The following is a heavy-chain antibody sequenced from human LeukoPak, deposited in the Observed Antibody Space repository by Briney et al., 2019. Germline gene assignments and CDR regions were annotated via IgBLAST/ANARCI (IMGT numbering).Heavy chain of an antibody. V-gene: IGHV4-38-2*01. D-gene: IGHD2-2*01. CDR1: GYSISSGYY. CDR2: IYHSGST. CDR3: ANKGKYCSSTSCPPDGAFDI. J-gene: IGHJ3*02. Sequence: PSETLSLTCAVSGYSISSGYYWGWILQPPGKGLEWIGSIYHSGSTYYNPSLKSRVTISVDTSKNQFSLKLSSVTAVDTAVYYCANKGKYCSSTSCPPDGAFDIWGQGTMVTVSS.